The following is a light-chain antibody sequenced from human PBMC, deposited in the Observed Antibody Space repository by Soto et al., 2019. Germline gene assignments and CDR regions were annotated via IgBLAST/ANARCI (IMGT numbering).Light chain of an antibody. V-gene: IGKV1-27*01. J-gene: IGKJ1*01. CDR1: EDISNN. CDR3: QNYNRAPWT. Sequence: DIPMTQSPSSLSASVGDRATITCRASEDISNNLAWYQQKPGKDPKLLIYGASTLQSGVPSRFSGSGSGTDFTLTISSLQTEDVATYYCQNYNRAPWTFGQGTKVESK. CDR2: GAS.